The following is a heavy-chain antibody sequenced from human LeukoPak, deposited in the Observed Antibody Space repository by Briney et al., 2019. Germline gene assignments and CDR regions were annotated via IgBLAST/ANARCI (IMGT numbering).Heavy chain of an antibody. V-gene: IGHV4-34*01. CDR3: ARGRWSGTTSTPFDY. D-gene: IGHD1-7*01. CDR2: INQSGTT. CDR1: GGSFSGYY. J-gene: IGHJ4*02. Sequence: SETLSLTCAVYGGSFSGYYWSWIRQPPGKGLEWIGEINQSGTTNYNPSLKSRVPISVDTSKNQFSLNLNSLTAADTAVYSCARGRWSGTTSTPFDYWGQGTLVTVSS.